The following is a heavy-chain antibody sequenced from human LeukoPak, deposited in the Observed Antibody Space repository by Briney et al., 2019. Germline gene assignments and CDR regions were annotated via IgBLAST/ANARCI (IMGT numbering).Heavy chain of an antibody. CDR2: ISSDPNDK. CDR3: VKDTGKGDY. Sequence: PGGSLRLSCAASGFIFSNYGMHWVRQAPGKGLDWVAFISSDPNDKNYPDSVRGRFSISRDNSKNTLSLQMTSLRAEDTAVYYCVKDTGKGDYWGQGSLVTVSS. J-gene: IGHJ4*02. V-gene: IGHV3-30*02. CDR1: GFIFSNYG. D-gene: IGHD3-10*01.